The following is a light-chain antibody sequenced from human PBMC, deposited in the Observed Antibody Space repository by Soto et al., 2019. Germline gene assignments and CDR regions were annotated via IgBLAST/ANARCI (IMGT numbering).Light chain of an antibody. CDR2: GAS. CDR3: QQYGSSPPLYT. V-gene: IGKV3-20*01. J-gene: IGKJ2*01. CDR1: QSVSSSS. Sequence: EIVLTQSPGTLSLSPGERATLSCRASQSVSSSSLAWYQQKPGQAPRLLIYGASSRAAGIPDRFSGSGSGTDLTLTISRLDPDDVAVCDCQQYGSSPPLYTFGQGTKLEIK.